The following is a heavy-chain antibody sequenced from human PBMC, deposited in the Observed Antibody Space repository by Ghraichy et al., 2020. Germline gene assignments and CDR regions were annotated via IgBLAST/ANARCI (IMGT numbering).Heavy chain of an antibody. D-gene: IGHD2-2*01. V-gene: IGHV3-64D*06. CDR1: GFTFSNSA. J-gene: IGHJ4*02. CDR3: VKDQDIVALPAIMDYFDF. CDR2: ITRSGNSA. Sequence: GGSLRLSCSASGFTFSNSAMHWVRQAPGRGLEYVSAITRSGNSAYYADSVKGRFTISRDNSKNTLYLQMSSLRPEDTAIYYCVKDQDIVALPAIMDYFDFWGQGTLVTVSS.